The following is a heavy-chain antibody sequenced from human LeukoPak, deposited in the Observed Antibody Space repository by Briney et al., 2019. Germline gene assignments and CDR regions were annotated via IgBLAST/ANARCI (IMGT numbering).Heavy chain of an antibody. CDR1: GGSFSGYY. CDR3: ARGRQQLLT. V-gene: IGHV4-34*01. J-gene: IGHJ5*02. D-gene: IGHD6-13*01. Sequence: SETLSLTCAVYGGSFSGYYWSWIRQPPGKGLEWIGEVNHSGSTNYNPSLKSRVTISVDTSKNQFSLKLSSVTAADTAVYYCARGRQQLLTWGQGTLVTVSS. CDR2: VNHSGST.